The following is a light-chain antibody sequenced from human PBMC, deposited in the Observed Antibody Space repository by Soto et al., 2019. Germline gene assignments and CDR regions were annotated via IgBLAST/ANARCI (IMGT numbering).Light chain of an antibody. Sequence: EIALKQSPATLSLSPVEILTLSCRASQSVSSFLAWYQQKRGQAPRLLIYDAYNRATGIPARFSGSGSGTEFTLTLSSLEPEDFAVYYCQQRRTFGPGTKVDIK. J-gene: IGKJ3*01. CDR3: QQRRT. CDR1: QSVSSF. V-gene: IGKV3-11*01. CDR2: DAY.